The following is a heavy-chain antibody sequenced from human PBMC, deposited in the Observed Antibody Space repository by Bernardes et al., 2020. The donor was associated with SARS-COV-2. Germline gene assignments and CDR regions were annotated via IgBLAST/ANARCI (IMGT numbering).Heavy chain of an antibody. Sequence: VESLFLSCAASGFTFTDDYMSWIRQVPGKGLEWVAYISSGGSSIYYGYSVKGRFTISRENANDSVYLQMDSLRAEDTAIDYCARDHGYFQYSFDIWAQGILVTVSS. CDR3: ARDHGYFQYSFDI. V-gene: IGHV3-11*01. CDR1: GFTFTDDY. CDR2: ISSGGSSI. J-gene: IGHJ4*02. D-gene: IGHD4-17*01.